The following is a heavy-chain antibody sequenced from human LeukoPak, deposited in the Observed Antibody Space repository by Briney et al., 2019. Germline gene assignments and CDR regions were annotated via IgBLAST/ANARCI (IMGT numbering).Heavy chain of an antibody. CDR2: FDPEDGET. CDR3: ATLETVVGDFDY. V-gene: IGHV1-24*01. D-gene: IGHD5-24*01. J-gene: IGHJ4*02. CDR1: GYTLTELS. Sequence: GASVKVSCKVSGYTLTELSMHWVRQAPGKGLEWMGGFDPEDGETIYAQKFQGRVTMTEDTSTDTAYMELSSLRSEDTAVYYCATLETVVGDFDYWGQGTLVTVSS.